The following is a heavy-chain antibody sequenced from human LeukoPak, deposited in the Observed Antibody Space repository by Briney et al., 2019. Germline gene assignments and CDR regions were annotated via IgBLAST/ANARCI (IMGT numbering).Heavy chain of an antibody. V-gene: IGHV3-48*04. J-gene: IGHJ4*02. CDR1: GLTFSSYS. Sequence: SGGSWSPSGEASGLTFSSYSMTWVRKAPGKGLEWVSSISSSGSTIYYADSVKGRFTISRDNAKNSLYLQMNSLGAEDTAVYYCARGPILYDSSGYYRYYFDYWGQGTLVTVSS. D-gene: IGHD3-22*01. CDR3: ARGPILYDSSGYYRYYFDY. CDR2: ISSSGSTI.